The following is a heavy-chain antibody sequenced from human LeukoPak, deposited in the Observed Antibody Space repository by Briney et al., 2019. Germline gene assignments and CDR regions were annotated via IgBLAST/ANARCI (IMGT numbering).Heavy chain of an antibody. D-gene: IGHD6-13*01. V-gene: IGHV4-4*07. CDR2: IYTSGST. Sequence: SETLSLTCTVSGGSISSYYWSWIRQPAGKGLEWIGRIYTSGSTNYNPSLKSRVTMSVDTSKNQFPLKLSSVTAADTAVYYCARQAAAGTENWFDPWGQGTLVTVSS. CDR3: ARQAAAGTENWFDP. CDR1: GGSISSYY. J-gene: IGHJ5*02.